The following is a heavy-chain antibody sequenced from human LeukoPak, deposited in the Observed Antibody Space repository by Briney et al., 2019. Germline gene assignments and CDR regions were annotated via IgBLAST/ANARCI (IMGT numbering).Heavy chain of an antibody. CDR3: ARGINWKHYFYYYGMDV. J-gene: IGHJ6*02. CDR1: GGFISSYY. V-gene: IGHV4-59*01. D-gene: IGHD1-1*01. CDR2: VYYSGST. Sequence: SETLSLTCTVSGGFISSYYWTWIRQPPAKGLEWIGCVYYSGSTNYNPSLESRVAISVDTSKNQFSLKLSSVTAADTAVYYCARGINWKHYFYYYGMDVWGQGTTVTVSS.